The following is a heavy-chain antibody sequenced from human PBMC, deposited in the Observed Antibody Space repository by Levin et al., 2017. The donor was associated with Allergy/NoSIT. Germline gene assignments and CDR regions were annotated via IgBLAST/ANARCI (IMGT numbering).Heavy chain of an antibody. Sequence: ASVKVSCKASGYIFTSYGISWVRQAPGQGLEWMGWISANNGNTNYAQKLQGRVTMTTDTSTSTAYMELRSLRSDDTAVYYCARDGGYDILTGYYPPPGYWGQGTLVTVSS. V-gene: IGHV1-18*01. CDR2: ISANNGNT. CDR3: ARDGGYDILTGYYPPPGY. D-gene: IGHD3-9*01. J-gene: IGHJ4*02. CDR1: GYIFTSYG.